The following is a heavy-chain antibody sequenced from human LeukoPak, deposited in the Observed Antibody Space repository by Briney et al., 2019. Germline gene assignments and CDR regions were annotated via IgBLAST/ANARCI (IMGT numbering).Heavy chain of an antibody. CDR3: ARGRVDTAMVTEAFDI. CDR2: INHSGST. V-gene: IGHV4-34*01. Sequence: SETLSLTCAVYGGSFSGYYWSWIRQPPGKGLEWIGEINHSGSTNYNPSLKSRVTISVDTSKNQFSLKLSPVTAADTAVYYCARGRVDTAMVTEAFDIWGQGTMVTVSS. D-gene: IGHD5-18*01. CDR1: GGSFSGYY. J-gene: IGHJ3*02.